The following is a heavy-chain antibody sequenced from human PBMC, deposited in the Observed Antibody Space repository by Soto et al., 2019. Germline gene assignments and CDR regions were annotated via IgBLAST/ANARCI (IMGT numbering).Heavy chain of an antibody. CDR1: GYTFSSNA. CDR2: INGGNGYA. J-gene: IGHJ6*02. V-gene: IGHV1-3*01. Sequence: QVHLVQSGAEVKEPGASVRVSCKASGYTFSSNAIHWVRQAPGQELEWMGWINGGNGYAKYSQNCQDRVSLTRDASASTNYMELSSLRSEDTAIFYCARATYTSGGSPTFAMDVWGQGTTVTVSS. CDR3: ARATYTSGGSPTFAMDV. D-gene: IGHD3-10*01.